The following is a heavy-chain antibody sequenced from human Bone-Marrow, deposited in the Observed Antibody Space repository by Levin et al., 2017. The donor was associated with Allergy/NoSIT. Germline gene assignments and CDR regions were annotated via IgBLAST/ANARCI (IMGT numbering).Heavy chain of an antibody. CDR2: TSYRSRWFN. V-gene: IGHV6-1*01. CDR1: GDSVSSTSSA. J-gene: IGHJ4*02. CDR3: ARSMVRGVKGLDF. Sequence: SQTLSLTCVISGDSVSSTSSAWNWIRRSPSGGLEWLGRTSYRSRWFNDYAVSVRGRISINPDTSRNQFSLQLNSVNPEDTAVYYCARSMVRGVKGLDFWGQGTPVTVSS. D-gene: IGHD3-10*01.